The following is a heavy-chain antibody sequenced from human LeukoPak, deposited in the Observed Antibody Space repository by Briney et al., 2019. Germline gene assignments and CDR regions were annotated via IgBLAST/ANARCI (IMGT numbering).Heavy chain of an antibody. D-gene: IGHD3-10*01. Sequence: GSLRLSCAASGFTVSSYAMSWVRQAPGKGLEWIGSIYYSGSTYYNPSLKSRVTISVDTSKNQFSLKLSSVTAADTAVYYCARVQYGSGSYPNFDYWGQGTLVTVSS. CDR1: GFTVSSYA. CDR3: ARVQYGSGSYPNFDY. CDR2: IYYSGST. J-gene: IGHJ4*02. V-gene: IGHV4-39*07.